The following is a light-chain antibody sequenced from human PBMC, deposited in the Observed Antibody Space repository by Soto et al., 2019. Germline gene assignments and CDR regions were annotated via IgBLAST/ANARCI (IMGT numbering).Light chain of an antibody. V-gene: IGKV3-11*01. J-gene: IGKJ5*01. CDR1: QTVGSY. CDR2: DAS. Sequence: EIVLTQSPATLSLSPGERATLSCRASQTVGSYLAWFRQTPGQAPRLLIYDASNRATGIPARFSGSGSGTDFTLTISSLEPEDFAVYYCQQRSNRPLPSGQGTPPE. CDR3: QQRSNRPLP.